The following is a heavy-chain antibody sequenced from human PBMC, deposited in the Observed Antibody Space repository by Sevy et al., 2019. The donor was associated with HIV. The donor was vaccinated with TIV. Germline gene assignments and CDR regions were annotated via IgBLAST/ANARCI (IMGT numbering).Heavy chain of an antibody. Sequence: GGSLRLSCAASGFTFDDYAMHWVRQAPGKGLEWVSGISWNSGSIGYADSVKGRFTISRDNAKNSLYLQMNSLRAEDTALYYCAKDRGYCSGGICYYFDYWGQGTLVTVSS. CDR3: AKDRGYCSGGICYYFDY. D-gene: IGHD2-15*01. CDR1: GFTFDDYA. J-gene: IGHJ4*02. V-gene: IGHV3-9*01. CDR2: ISWNSGSI.